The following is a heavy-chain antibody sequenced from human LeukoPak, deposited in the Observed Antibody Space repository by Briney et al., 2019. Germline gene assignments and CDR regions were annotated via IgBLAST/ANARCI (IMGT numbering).Heavy chain of an antibody. D-gene: IGHD2-15*01. V-gene: IGHV4-4*07. CDR3: ARDLCNGDSCYSGYFDL. Sequence: SETLSLTCTVSGVSISSYYWGWIRQAAGKGLEWIGRLYNTGRTNYNPSLKSRAIISEDKSNNQFSLKLTSVTAADTAVYYCARDLCNGDSCYSGYFDLWGSGTLVTVSS. CDR2: LYNTGRT. J-gene: IGHJ2*01. CDR1: GVSISSYY.